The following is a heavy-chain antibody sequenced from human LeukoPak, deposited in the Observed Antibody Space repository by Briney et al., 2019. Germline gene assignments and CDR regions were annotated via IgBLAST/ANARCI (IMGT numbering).Heavy chain of an antibody. J-gene: IGHJ4*02. V-gene: IGHV1-46*01. CDR1: GYTFISYY. CDR3: ARDPYSNYYFDY. Sequence: ASVKVSCKASGYTFISYYMHWVRQAPGQGLEWMGIINPSGGSTRYAQKFQGRGTMTRDTSTNTVYMELSSLRSEDTAVYYCARDPYSNYYFDYWGQGTLVTVSS. D-gene: IGHD4-11*01. CDR2: INPSGGST.